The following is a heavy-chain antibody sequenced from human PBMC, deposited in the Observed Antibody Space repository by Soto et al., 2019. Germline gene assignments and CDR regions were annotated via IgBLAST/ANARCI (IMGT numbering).Heavy chain of an antibody. V-gene: IGHV3-30-3*01. CDR3: ARDRFDYGDLYYYGMDV. J-gene: IGHJ6*02. D-gene: IGHD4-17*01. Sequence: PGGSLRLSCAASGFTFSSYAMHWVRQAPDKGLEWVAVISYDGSNKYYADSVKGRFTISRDNSKNTLYLQMNSLRAEDTAVYYCARDRFDYGDLYYYGMDVWGQGTTVTVSS. CDR1: GFTFSSYA. CDR2: ISYDGSNK.